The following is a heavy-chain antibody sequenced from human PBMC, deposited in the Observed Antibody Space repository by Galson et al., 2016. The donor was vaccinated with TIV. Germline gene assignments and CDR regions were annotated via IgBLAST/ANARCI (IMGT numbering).Heavy chain of an antibody. CDR1: GGTFSSFT. Sequence: SVKVSCKASGGTFSSFTISWVRQAPGQGLEWMGRIIPILGIANYAQKFQGRLSIIADKSTSTAYMAMSSLRSEDTAVYYCASDHEGDSWSGSYRVGYYNFIDVWGKGTTVTVAS. CDR3: ASDHEGDSWSGSYRVGYYNFIDV. V-gene: IGHV1-69*02. CDR2: IIPILGIA. J-gene: IGHJ6*03. D-gene: IGHD3-3*01.